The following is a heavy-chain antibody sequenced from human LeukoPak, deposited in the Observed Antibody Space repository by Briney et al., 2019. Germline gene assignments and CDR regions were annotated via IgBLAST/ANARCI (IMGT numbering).Heavy chain of an antibody. CDR1: GYTFTSYG. CDR3: ARVNSITMPLGAFDI. CDR2: ISAYNGNT. J-gene: IGHJ3*02. V-gene: IGHV1-18*01. D-gene: IGHD3-10*01. Sequence: ASLKVSCKASGYTFTSYGISWVRQAPGQGLEWMGWISAYNGNTNYAQKLQGRVTMTTDTSTSTAYMELRSLRSDDTAVYYCARVNSITMPLGAFDIWGQGTMVTVSS.